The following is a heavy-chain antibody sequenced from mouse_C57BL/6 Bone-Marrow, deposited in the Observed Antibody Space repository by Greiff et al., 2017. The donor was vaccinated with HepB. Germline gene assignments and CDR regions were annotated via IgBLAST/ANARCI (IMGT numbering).Heavy chain of an antibody. CDR1: GYTFTDYN. CDR3: ARWVWYPYAMDY. D-gene: IGHD2-10*02. J-gene: IGHJ4*01. CDR2: INPNNGGT. Sequence: VHVKQSGPELVKPGASVKIPCKASGYTFTDYNMDWVKQSHGKSLEWIGDINPNNGGTIYNQKFKGKATLTVDKSSSTAYMELRSLTSEDTAVYYCARWVWYPYAMDYWGQGTSVTVSS. V-gene: IGHV1-18*01.